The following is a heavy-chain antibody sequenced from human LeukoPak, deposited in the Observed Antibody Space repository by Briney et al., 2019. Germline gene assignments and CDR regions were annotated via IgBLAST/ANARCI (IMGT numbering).Heavy chain of an antibody. D-gene: IGHD2-2*01. J-gene: IGHJ6*02. Sequence: PGGSLRLSCAASGFTFSNYDMHWVRQATGKGLEWVSAFHTAGDIHYSGSVKGRFATSRENAKNSFYLQMNNLRAGDTAVYYCARRSCSSRSCYKRVNGLDVWGQGTPVTVSS. CDR2: FHTAGDI. CDR3: ARRSCSSRSCYKRVNGLDV. V-gene: IGHV3-13*01. CDR1: GFTFSNYD.